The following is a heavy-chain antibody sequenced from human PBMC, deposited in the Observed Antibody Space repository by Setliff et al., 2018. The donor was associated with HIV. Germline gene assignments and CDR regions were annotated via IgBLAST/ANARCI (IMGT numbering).Heavy chain of an antibody. CDR3: ARADSGYDLGELYYFDS. J-gene: IGHJ4*02. CDR2: TFHSGSI. CDR1: GGAIRINDYY. V-gene: IGHV4-61*08. D-gene: IGHD5-12*01. Sequence: PSETLSLTCTVSGGAIRINDYYWSWIRQSPGKGLEYLAFTFHSGSIEYNPSLNSRVTMSVDTSKNQFYLQLTSVTAADTAVYYCARADSGYDLGELYYFDSWGQGTLVTVSS.